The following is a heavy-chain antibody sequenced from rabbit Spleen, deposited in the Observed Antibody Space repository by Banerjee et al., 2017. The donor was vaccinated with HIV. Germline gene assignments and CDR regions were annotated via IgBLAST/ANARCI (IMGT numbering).Heavy chain of an antibody. V-gene: IGHV1S40*01. J-gene: IGHJ4*01. CDR3: ARDAAGREDFNL. D-gene: IGHD4-2*01. CDR1: GFSFSTSYY. Sequence: QSLEESGGDLVKPGASLRLTCTASGFSFSTSYYICWVRQAPGKGLEWIACSDGDTYYANWAKGRFTISKTSSTTVTLQMTSLTAADTATYFCARDAAGREDFNLWGPGTLVTVS. CDR2: SDGDT.